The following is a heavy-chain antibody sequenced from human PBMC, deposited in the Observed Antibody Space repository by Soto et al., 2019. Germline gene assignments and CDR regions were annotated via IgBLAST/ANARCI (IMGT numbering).Heavy chain of an antibody. Sequence: GGSLRLSCTASELTLSNFWMSWVRQAPGKGLEWVANIGGDGSETYYMDSVKGRFTISRDNAKNSLYLQMNSLRVEDTGVYYCATDYYGPGRFRGQGTLVTVSS. CDR2: IGGDGSET. CDR1: ELTLSNFW. CDR3: ATDYYGPGRF. V-gene: IGHV3-7*04. D-gene: IGHD3-10*01. J-gene: IGHJ4*02.